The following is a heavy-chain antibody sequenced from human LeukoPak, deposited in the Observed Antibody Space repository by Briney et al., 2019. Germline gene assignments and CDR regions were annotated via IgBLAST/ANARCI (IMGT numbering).Heavy chain of an antibody. CDR3: ARDDYDSGTRLFDY. V-gene: IGHV3-21*01. CDR2: ISSSTSYI. CDR1: GFTFSSYS. D-gene: IGHD3-10*01. J-gene: IGHJ4*02. Sequence: GGSLRLSCVASGFTFSSYSMNWVRQAPGKGLEWVSSISSSTSYIYYADSVKGRFTISRDNAKNSLYLQMNSLRVEDTAVYYCARDDYDSGTRLFDYWGQGTLVTVSS.